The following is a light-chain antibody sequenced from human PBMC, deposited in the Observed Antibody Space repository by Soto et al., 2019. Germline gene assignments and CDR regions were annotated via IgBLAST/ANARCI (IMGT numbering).Light chain of an antibody. J-gene: IGLJ2*01. CDR1: NIGSKS. Sequence: SYELTQPPSASVAPGKTARITCGGNNIGSKSVHWYQQKPGQAPFLVIYYDSDRPSGIPERFSGSNSGNTATLTISWVEAGDEADYYCQVWDSSSDHVVFGGGTKLTVL. V-gene: IGLV3-21*04. CDR2: YDS. CDR3: QVWDSSSDHVV.